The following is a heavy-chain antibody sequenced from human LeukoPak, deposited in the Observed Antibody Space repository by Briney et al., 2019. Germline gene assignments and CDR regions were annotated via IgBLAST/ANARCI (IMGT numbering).Heavy chain of an antibody. V-gene: IGHV3-7*01. J-gene: IGHJ4*02. D-gene: IGHD6-13*01. CDR3: ARDIEAAGLFFDY. Sequence: GGSLRLSCAASGFTFSSYWMSWVRQAPGKGLEWVANIKYDGSEKDYVDSVKGRFTISRDNAKNSLYLQMNSLRAQDTAVYYCARDIEAAGLFFDYWGQGTLVTVSS. CDR1: GFTFSSYW. CDR2: IKYDGSEK.